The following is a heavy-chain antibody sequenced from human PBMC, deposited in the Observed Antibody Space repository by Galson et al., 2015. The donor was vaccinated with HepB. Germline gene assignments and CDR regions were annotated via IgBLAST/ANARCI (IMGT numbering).Heavy chain of an antibody. Sequence: SLRLSCAASGFAFDTHAMSWVRQVPGKGLKWVSGISGDDGSSFYADSVKGRFTISKDNSKDTVYLQINSARDEDTAVYYCAKGYGLFDSWGQGILVTVSS. CDR2: ISGDDGSS. CDR1: GFAFDTHA. V-gene: IGHV3-23*01. J-gene: IGHJ5*01. D-gene: IGHD3-16*01. CDR3: AKGYGLFDS.